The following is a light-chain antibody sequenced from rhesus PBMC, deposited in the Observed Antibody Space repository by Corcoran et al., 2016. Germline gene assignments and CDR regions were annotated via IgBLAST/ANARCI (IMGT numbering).Light chain of an antibody. CDR3: QHYYDKPYS. Sequence: DIQMTQSPSALSASVGDRVTISCRASQNIYSSLAWYQQKPGKAPNLLIYAASSLQTGIPSRFSGRGSGTNFTLTISSLKSEDSATYYCQHYYDKPYSFGQGTKVEIK. V-gene: IGKV1S8*01. CDR2: AAS. CDR1: QNIYSS. J-gene: IGKJ2*01.